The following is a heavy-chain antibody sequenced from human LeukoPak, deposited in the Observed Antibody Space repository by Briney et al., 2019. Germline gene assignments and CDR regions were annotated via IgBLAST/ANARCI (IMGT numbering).Heavy chain of an antibody. Sequence: GGSLRLSCAASGFTFNTYAMTWVRQAPGKGLEWVSAISGSGGSTYYADSVKGRFTISRDNSKNTLYLQMNSLRAEDTAVYYCAKYLVVPAATRYYYYYGMDVWGQGTTVTVSS. CDR3: AKYLVVPAATRYYYYYGMDV. CDR2: ISGSGGST. J-gene: IGHJ6*02. CDR1: GFTFNTYA. V-gene: IGHV3-23*01. D-gene: IGHD2-2*01.